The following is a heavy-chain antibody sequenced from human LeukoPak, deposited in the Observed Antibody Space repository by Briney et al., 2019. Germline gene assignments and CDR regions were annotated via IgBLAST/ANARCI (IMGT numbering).Heavy chain of an antibody. Sequence: GGSLRVSCAASGVTVSNNSMSWVGPSPGKKLPLVSDIYSDGTTFYADSVKGRFTISRDNSKNTLYLQMNSLRAEDTAVYHCARYDFILISYFDLWGRGALVTVSS. CDR1: GVTVSNNS. J-gene: IGHJ2*01. CDR2: IYSDGTT. CDR3: ARYDFILISYFDL. V-gene: IGHV3-53*01. D-gene: IGHD3-3*01.